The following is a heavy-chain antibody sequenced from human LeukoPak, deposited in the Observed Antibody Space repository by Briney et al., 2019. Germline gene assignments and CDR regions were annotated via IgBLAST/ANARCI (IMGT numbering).Heavy chain of an antibody. CDR1: GFAFRSNE. CDR2: ISSAGTIR. J-gene: IGHJ6*02. V-gene: IGHV3-48*03. D-gene: IGHD3-10*01. CDR3: VSPDRGPYGLDA. Sequence: GGSLRLSCAASGFAFRSNEMNWVRQAPGKGPEWLSFISSAGTIRYYADSVKGRFTISRDNAKNSVYLQINSLRAEDTAVYYCVSPDRGPYGLDAWGQGTTVIVSS.